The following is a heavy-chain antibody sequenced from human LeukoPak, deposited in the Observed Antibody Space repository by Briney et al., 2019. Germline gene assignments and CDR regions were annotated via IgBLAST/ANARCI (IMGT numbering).Heavy chain of an antibody. CDR1: RFSFSTYA. CDR2: ISGSGGST. V-gene: IGHV3-23*01. D-gene: IGHD2-15*01. Sequence: GGSLRLSLAAFRFSFSTYAMTWVRQAPGKGLEWFSAISGSGGSTNYADSVKGRFTISRDNSKSTLYLQMNSLRAEDTAVYYCAKDVGGSRPKYYFDYWGQGILVTVSS. J-gene: IGHJ4*02. CDR3: AKDVGGSRPKYYFDY.